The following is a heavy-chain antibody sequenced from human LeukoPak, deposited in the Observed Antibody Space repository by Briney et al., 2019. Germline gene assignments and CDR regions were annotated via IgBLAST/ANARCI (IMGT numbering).Heavy chain of an antibody. CDR1: GYTFTGYY. CDR2: INPNSGAT. V-gene: IGHV1-2*02. D-gene: IGHD3-22*01. J-gene: IGHJ4*02. Sequence: ASVKVSCMASGYTFTGYYIHWVRQAPAQGLDWMGWINPNSGATYYAQNFQGRVTMTRDTSLSTAYMDLSRLRSDDTAVYYCARAYDTSGNLDYWGRGTLVTVSS. CDR3: ARAYDTSGNLDY.